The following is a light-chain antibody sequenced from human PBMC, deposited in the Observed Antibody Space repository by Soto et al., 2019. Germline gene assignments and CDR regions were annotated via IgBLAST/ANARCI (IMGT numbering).Light chain of an antibody. CDR1: QTVSRN. V-gene: IGKV3-15*01. J-gene: IGKJ5*01. Sequence: ELVMTQSPATLSVSPGERATLSCRASQTVSRNLAWYQQRPGQAPRLLIYDISNRATGVPAWFSGSGSETEFTLTIRSLQSEDFAVYYCQQYNNWPPFTFGQGTRLE. CDR2: DIS. CDR3: QQYNNWPPFT.